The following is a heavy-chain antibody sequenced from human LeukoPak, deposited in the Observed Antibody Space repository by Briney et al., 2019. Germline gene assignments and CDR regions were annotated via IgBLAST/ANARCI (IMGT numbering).Heavy chain of an antibody. V-gene: IGHV4-38-2*02. Sequence: PSETLSLTCTVSGYSISSAYYWGWIRQPPGRGLEWIGNIYHSGSTYYNPSLKSRVSISVDTSKNQFSLKLSSVTAADTAVYYCASSSSLTSGWSHYFDYWGQGTLVTVSS. CDR2: IYHSGST. J-gene: IGHJ4*02. D-gene: IGHD6-19*01. CDR3: ASSSSLTSGWSHYFDY. CDR1: GYSISSAYY.